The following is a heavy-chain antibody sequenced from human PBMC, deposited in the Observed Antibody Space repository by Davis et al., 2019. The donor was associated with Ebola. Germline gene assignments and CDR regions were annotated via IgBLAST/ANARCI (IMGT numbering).Heavy chain of an antibody. CDR3: ARVRVSRFDP. V-gene: IGHV4-30-4*01. J-gene: IGHJ5*02. CDR1: GGSITSGDHY. Sequence: SETLSLTCIVSGGSITSGDHYWSWIRQSPEKGLEWIGYMSYSGNTFYNPSLKSRVTISVDTSKNQFSLKLSSVTAADTAVYYCARVRVSRFDPWGQGTLVTVSS. CDR2: MSYSGNT.